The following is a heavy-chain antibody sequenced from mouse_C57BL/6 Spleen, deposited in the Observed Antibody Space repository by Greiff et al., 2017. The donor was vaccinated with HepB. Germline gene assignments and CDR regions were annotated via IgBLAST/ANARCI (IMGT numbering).Heavy chain of an antibody. CDR1: GYTFTSYW. Sequence: QVQLQQPGAELVKPGASMKMSCKASGYTFTSYWITWVKQRPGQGLEWIGDIYPGSGSTNYNEKFKSKATLTVDTSSSTAYMQLSSLTSEDSAVYYCARWDSSGYDAMDYWGQGTSVTVSS. J-gene: IGHJ4*01. CDR2: IYPGSGST. D-gene: IGHD3-2*02. V-gene: IGHV1-55*01. CDR3: ARWDSSGYDAMDY.